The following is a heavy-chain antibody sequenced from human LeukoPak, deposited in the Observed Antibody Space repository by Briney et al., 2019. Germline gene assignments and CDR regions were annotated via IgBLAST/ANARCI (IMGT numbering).Heavy chain of an antibody. CDR1: GYIFTGYY. Sequence: ASVKVSCKASGYIFTGYYMQWVRQAPGEGLEWMGWVNRNSGGTNYAQKFQGRVTMTRDTSISTAYMELSRLRSDDTAVYYCARVPLWFGEEATNWFDPWGQGTLVTVSS. J-gene: IGHJ5*02. D-gene: IGHD3-10*01. CDR2: VNRNSGGT. V-gene: IGHV1-2*02. CDR3: ARVPLWFGEEATNWFDP.